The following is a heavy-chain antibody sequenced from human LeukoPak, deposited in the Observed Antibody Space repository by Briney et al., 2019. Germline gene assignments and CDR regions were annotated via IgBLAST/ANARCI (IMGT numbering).Heavy chain of an antibody. CDR2: MIPIFGTA. D-gene: IGHD6-6*01. Sequence: SVKVSCKASGGTFSSYAISWVRQAPGQGFEWMGRMIPIFGTANYAQKFQGRVTITTDESTSTAYMELSSLRSEDTAVYYCASGYSSSSAYYYYYYMDVWGKGTTVTVSS. CDR3: ASGYSSSSAYYYYYYMDV. J-gene: IGHJ6*03. CDR1: GGTFSSYA. V-gene: IGHV1-69*05.